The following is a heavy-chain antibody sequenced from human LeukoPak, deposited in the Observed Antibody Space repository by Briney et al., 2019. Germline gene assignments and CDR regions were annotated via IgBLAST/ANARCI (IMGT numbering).Heavy chain of an antibody. CDR3: VRAEFDY. J-gene: IGHJ4*02. Sequence: GGSLRLSCAASGFTYSSYGMHWVRQARAKGLEWVAVISYDGSDKYYADSVKGRSTISRDNSKNTLYLQMNSLRAEDTAVYYCVRAEFDYWGQGTLVTVSS. V-gene: IGHV3-30*03. CDR1: GFTYSSYG. D-gene: IGHD4-17*01. CDR2: ISYDGSDK.